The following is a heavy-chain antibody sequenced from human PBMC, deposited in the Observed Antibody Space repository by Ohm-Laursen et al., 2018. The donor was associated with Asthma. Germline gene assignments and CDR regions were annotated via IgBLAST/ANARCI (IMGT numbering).Heavy chain of an antibody. Sequence: ASVKVSCKSSGYTFTGYSMHWVRQAPGQGLEWMGRINPNSGGTNYAQKFQGRVTMTRDTSISTAYMELSRLRSDDTAVYYCARDPSIVVVPAAISDYYYGMDVWGQGTTVTVSS. CDR2: INPNSGGT. V-gene: IGHV1-2*06. D-gene: IGHD2-2*01. CDR3: ARDPSIVVVPAAISDYYYGMDV. J-gene: IGHJ6*02. CDR1: GYTFTGYS.